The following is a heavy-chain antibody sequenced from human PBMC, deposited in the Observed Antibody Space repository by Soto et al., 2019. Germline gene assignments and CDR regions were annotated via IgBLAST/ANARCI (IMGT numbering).Heavy chain of an antibody. CDR3: AALVYSNHRDFYY. J-gene: IGHJ4*02. Sequence: QVQLVQSGAEVKKPGSSVKVSCKASGGTFSSYAISWVRQAPGQGLEWMGWIILIFGTANYAQKFQGRVSITADEAMSTAYMELSSLRSEDTAVYYCAALVYSNHRDFYYWGQGTLVIVSA. CDR1: GGTFSSYA. D-gene: IGHD4-4*01. CDR2: IILIFGTA. V-gene: IGHV1-69*01.